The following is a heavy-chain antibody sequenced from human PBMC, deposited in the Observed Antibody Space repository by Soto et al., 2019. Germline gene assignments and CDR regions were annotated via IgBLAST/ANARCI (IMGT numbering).Heavy chain of an antibody. J-gene: IGHJ3*01. V-gene: IGHV3-30-3*01. CDR3: ARGPTHGAFDL. Sequence: QVQLVEFGGGVVQPGRSLRLSCVASGSPFDVHWVRQAPGKGPEWVAHIVPDGRNQYWADSVKGRFTGSRDNAKNTVSLQMNSLRTEDTAVYYCARGPTHGAFDLWGQGTMVTVSS. CDR1: GSPFD. CDR2: IVPDGRNQ.